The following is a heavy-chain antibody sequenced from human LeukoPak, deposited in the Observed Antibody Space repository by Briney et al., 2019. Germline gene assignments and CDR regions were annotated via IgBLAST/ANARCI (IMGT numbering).Heavy chain of an antibody. CDR3: ARVAHYYDSSGYSYYFDY. V-gene: IGHV4-59*01. D-gene: IGHD3-22*01. Sequence: PSETLSLTCTVSGGSISSYYWSWIRQPPGKGLEWIGYIYCSGSTNYNPSLKSRVTISVDTSKNQFSLKLSSVTAADTAVYYCARVAHYYDSSGYSYYFDYWGQGTLVTVSS. CDR1: GGSISSYY. CDR2: IYCSGST. J-gene: IGHJ4*02.